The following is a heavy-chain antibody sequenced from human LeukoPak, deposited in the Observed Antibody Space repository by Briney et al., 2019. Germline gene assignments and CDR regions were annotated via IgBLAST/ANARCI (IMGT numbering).Heavy chain of an antibody. CDR1: GFXFSSDA. Sequence: GGSLRLSCIGTGFXFSSDAMGWVRQAPGKGLEWGSGISGSGGSTYYADSVKGRFTISRDNSKNTLYLQMNSLRVEDTAVYYCAKDRGRTWVQVANWGQGTLVTVSS. CDR2: ISGSGGST. V-gene: IGHV3-23*01. J-gene: IGHJ4*02. D-gene: IGHD2-15*01. CDR3: AKDRGRTWVQVAN.